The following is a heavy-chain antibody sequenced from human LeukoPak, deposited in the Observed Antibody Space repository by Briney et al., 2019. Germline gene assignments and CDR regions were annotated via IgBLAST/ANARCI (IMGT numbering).Heavy chain of an antibody. D-gene: IGHD3-3*01. CDR3: ARDPARTIFGVVIDYYFDY. CDR1: GFTFSSYE. Sequence: PGGSLRLSCSASGFTFSSYEMNWDRQAPGKGLEWVSYISSSGSTIYYADSVKGRFTISRDNAKNSLYLQMNSLRAEDTAVYYCARDPARTIFGVVIDYYFDYWGQGTLVTVSS. V-gene: IGHV3-48*03. J-gene: IGHJ4*02. CDR2: ISSSGSTI.